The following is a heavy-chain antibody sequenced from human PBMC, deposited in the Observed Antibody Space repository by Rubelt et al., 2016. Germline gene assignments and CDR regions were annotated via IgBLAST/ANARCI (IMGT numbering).Heavy chain of an antibody. CDR3: ARAPRSTAAADD. Sequence: QVQLVQSGAEVKKPGASVTVSCKASGYSFTNYGVHWVRQAPGQGLEWMGWISVSNDNTNYGQKFQGRVSMTTDTTTNKVHMELRSLRSDATAVYYCARAPRSTAAADDWGQGTLVTVSS. D-gene: IGHD6-13*01. V-gene: IGHV1-18*01. CDR1: GYSFTNYG. J-gene: IGHJ4*02. CDR2: ISVSNDNT.